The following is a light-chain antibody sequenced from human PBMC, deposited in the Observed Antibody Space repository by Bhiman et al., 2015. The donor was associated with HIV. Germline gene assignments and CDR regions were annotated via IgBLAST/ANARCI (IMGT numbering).Light chain of an antibody. CDR2: KNN. J-gene: IGLJ2*01. CDR1: SSNVGRNY. Sequence: QSVLTQTPSASGAPGQGVTISCSGSSSNVGRNYVYWYQQLPGTTPKLLIYKNNQRPSGVPDRFSGSKSGTSASLAISGLRSEDEAAYYCSSYTSSSTLLFGGGTKLTVL. CDR3: SSYTSSSTLL. V-gene: IGLV1-47*01.